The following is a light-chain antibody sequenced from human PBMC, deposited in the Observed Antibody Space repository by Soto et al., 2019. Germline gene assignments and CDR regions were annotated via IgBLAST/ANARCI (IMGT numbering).Light chain of an antibody. CDR2: DNN. J-gene: IGLJ2*01. CDR3: GTCDSSLSTGI. Sequence: QSVLTQPPSVSAAPGQKVTISCSGSSSNIGESYVSWYQHLPGTAPKLLIYDNNKRPSGIPDRFSGSSSGTSATLGITGLQTGDEADYYCGTCDSSLSTGIFGGGTKLTVL. CDR1: SSNIGESY. V-gene: IGLV1-51*01.